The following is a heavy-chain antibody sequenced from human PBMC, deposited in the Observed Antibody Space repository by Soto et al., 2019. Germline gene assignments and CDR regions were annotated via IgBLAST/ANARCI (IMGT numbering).Heavy chain of an antibody. Sequence: ASVKVSCKASGYSFRSYGIQWVRQAPGQSLEWMGWINVDNGDTKYSQNFQDRVTIIRDTSASTVYMELSSLRTEDTAVYYCARVGLKYLRWFDPWGQGVLMTVSS. V-gene: IGHV1-3*01. CDR3: ARVGLKYLRWFDP. CDR1: GYSFRSYG. CDR2: INVDNGDT. J-gene: IGHJ5*02. D-gene: IGHD6-6*01.